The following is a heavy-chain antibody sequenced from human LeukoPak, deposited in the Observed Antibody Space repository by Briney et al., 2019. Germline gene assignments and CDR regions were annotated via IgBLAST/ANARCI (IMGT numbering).Heavy chain of an antibody. CDR3: ARGYCSNTSCNYYYAMDV. D-gene: IGHD2-2*01. J-gene: IGHJ6*02. V-gene: IGHV3-74*01. CDR1: GLTISSYW. Sequence: PGGSLRLSCAVSGLTISSYWMHWVRQAPGKGLVWVSRINSVGSYTNYADSVKGRFTISRDNGKNTLYLQMNSLRAEHTAVYYCARGYCSNTSCNYYYAMDVWGQGTTVTVSS. CDR2: INSVGSYT.